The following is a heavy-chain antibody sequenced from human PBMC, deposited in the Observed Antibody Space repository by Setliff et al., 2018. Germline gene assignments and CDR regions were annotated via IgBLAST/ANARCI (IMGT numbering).Heavy chain of an antibody. Sequence: PGGSLRLSCAVSGFTFSSYWMHWVRQAPGKGLVWVSRISPDGTITNYADSVKGRFTISRDNAKNTLYLQMNSLRGEDTAVYFCASIDWGENFYNTDVWGKGTTVTVSS. J-gene: IGHJ6*03. V-gene: IGHV3-74*01. CDR1: GFTFSSYW. D-gene: IGHD7-27*01. CDR3: ASIDWGENFYNTDV. CDR2: ISPDGTIT.